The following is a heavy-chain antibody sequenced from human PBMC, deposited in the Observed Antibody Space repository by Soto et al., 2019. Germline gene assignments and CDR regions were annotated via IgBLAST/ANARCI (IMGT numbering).Heavy chain of an antibody. CDR3: ARSGWESSGYYGN. CDR2: IYYSGST. D-gene: IGHD3-22*01. Sequence: SETLSLTCTVSDVSIISYYWSWIRQPPGKGLEWIGYIYYSGSTNYNPSLKSRVTISVDTSKNQFSLKLSSVTAADTAVYYCARSGWESSGYYGNRAQRMLVTVS. CDR1: DVSIISYY. J-gene: IGHJ4*02. V-gene: IGHV4-59*08.